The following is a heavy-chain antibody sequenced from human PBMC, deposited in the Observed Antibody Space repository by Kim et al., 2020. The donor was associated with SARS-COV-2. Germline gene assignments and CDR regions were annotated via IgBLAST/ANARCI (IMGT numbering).Heavy chain of an antibody. D-gene: IGHD2-2*01. CDR3: ARSGDDCSGTSCYPYYYGMDV. CDR1: GYTFTSYY. CDR2: IIPSGGTT. J-gene: IGHJ6*02. Sequence: ASVKVSCKASGYTFTSYYMHWVRQAPGQGLEWMGIIIPSGGTTTYAQKFQGRVTMTRDTSTSTVYMELSSLRSEDTAVYYCARSGDDCSGTSCYPYYYGMDVWGQGTTVTVSS. V-gene: IGHV1-46*01.